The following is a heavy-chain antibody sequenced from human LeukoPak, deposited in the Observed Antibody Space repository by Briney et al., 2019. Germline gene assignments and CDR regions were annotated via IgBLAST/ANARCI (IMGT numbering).Heavy chain of an antibody. V-gene: IGHV4-61*02. CDR1: GGSISSSSYY. J-gene: IGHJ4*02. Sequence: SETLSLTCTVSGGSISSSSYYWGWIRQPAGKGLEWIGRIYTSGSTNYNPSLKSRVTISVDTSKNQFSLKLSSVTAADTAVYYCARSEDYWGQGTLVTVSS. CDR3: ARSEDY. CDR2: IYTSGST.